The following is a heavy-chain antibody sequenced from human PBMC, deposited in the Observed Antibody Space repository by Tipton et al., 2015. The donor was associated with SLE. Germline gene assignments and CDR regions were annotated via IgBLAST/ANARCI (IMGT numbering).Heavy chain of an antibody. D-gene: IGHD2-2*02. CDR1: GGSFSAYF. CDR3: ARAGRRPVAIGSRYFQH. CDR2: INHSGST. J-gene: IGHJ1*01. V-gene: IGHV4-34*01. Sequence: TLSLTCAVYGGSFSAYFWTWIRQPPGKGLEWIGEINHSGSTNYNPSLKSRVTISVDTSKKQFSLKLSSVTAADTAVYYCARAGRRPVAIGSRYFQHWGQGTLVTVSS.